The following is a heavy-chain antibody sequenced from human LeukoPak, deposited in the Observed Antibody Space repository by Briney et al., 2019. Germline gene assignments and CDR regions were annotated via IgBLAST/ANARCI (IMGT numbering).Heavy chain of an antibody. V-gene: IGHV1-69*06. CDR1: GGTFSNYA. CDR3: ARVQGDDY. D-gene: IGHD3-10*01. Sequence: EASVKVSCKASGGTFSNYAINWVRQAPGQGLEWMGRVFPIFGTPNYAQKFQGRVTFTADKSTSTAYMELSSLTSEDTAVYYCARVQGDDYWGQGTLVTVSS. CDR2: VFPIFGTP. J-gene: IGHJ4*02.